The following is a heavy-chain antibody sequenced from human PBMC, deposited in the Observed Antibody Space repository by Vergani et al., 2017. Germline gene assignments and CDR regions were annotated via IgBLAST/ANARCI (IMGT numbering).Heavy chain of an antibody. CDR2: INHSGST. Sequence: QVQLQQWGAGLLKPSETLSLTCAVYGGSFSGYYWSWIRQPPGKGLEWIGEINHSGSTNYNPSLKSRVTISVDTSKNQFSLKLSSVTAADTAVYYCARCLWFGELCNWFDPWGQGTLVTVSS. V-gene: IGHV4-34*01. CDR1: GGSFSGYY. J-gene: IGHJ5*02. D-gene: IGHD3-10*01. CDR3: ARCLWFGELCNWFDP.